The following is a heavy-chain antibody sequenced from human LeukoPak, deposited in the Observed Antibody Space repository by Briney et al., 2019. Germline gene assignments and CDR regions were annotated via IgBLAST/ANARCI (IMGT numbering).Heavy chain of an antibody. V-gene: IGHV3-30*02. CDR3: ANLDSSGYSVFDY. Sequence: GGSLRLSCAASGFSFGSYGMHWVRQAPGKGLEWAAFIRYDGSNKYYADSVKGRFTISRDNSKNTLYLQMNSLRAEDTAVYYCANLDSSGYSVFDYWGQGTLVTVSS. CDR2: IRYDGSNK. D-gene: IGHD3-22*01. CDR1: GFSFGSYG. J-gene: IGHJ4*02.